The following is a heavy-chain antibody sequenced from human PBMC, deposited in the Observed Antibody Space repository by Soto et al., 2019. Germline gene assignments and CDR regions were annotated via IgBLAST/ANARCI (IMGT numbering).Heavy chain of an antibody. V-gene: IGHV4-59*01. CDR2: IYYSGST. CDR3: ARGLGPRMWSSSTYYYYGMDV. D-gene: IGHD6-6*01. J-gene: IGHJ6*02. Sequence: PSETLSLTCTVSGGSISSYYWSWIRQPPGKGLEWIGYIYYSGSTNYNPSLKSRVTISVDTSKNQFSLKLSSVTAADTAVYYCARGLGPRMWSSSTYYYYGMDVWGQGTTVTVSS. CDR1: GGSISSYY.